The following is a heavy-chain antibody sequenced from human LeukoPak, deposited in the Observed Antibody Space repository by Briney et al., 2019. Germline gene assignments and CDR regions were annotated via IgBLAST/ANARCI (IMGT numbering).Heavy chain of an antibody. CDR2: IYYSGST. CDR3: ARDLMTTVTTNAFDI. D-gene: IGHD4-17*01. Sequence: PSETLSLTCTVSGGSISSGDYYWSWIRQPPGKGLEWIGYIYYSGSTYYNPSLKSRVTISVDTSKNQFSLKLSSVTAADTAVYYCARDLMTTVTTNAFDIWGQGTMVTVPS. CDR1: GGSISSGDYY. V-gene: IGHV4-30-4*01. J-gene: IGHJ3*02.